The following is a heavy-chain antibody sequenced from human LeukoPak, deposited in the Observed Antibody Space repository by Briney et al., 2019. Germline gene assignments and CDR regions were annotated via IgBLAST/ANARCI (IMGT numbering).Heavy chain of an antibody. Sequence: SETLSLTCAVYGGSFSGYYWSWIRQPPGKGLEWIGEINHSGSTNYNPSLKSRVTISVDTSRNQFSLKLSSVTAADTAVYYCARGHYLGDYWGQGTLVTVSS. CDR2: INHSGST. CDR1: GGSFSGYY. CDR3: ARGHYLGDY. V-gene: IGHV4-34*01. D-gene: IGHD3-10*01. J-gene: IGHJ4*02.